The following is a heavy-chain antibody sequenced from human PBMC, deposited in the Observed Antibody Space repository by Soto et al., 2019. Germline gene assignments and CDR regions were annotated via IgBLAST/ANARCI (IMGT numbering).Heavy chain of an antibody. V-gene: IGHV1-69*13. CDR1: GGTFSSYA. CDR3: AKGRYDFWSGYLLFDY. CDR2: IIPIFGTA. Sequence: SVKVSCKASGGTFSSYAISWVRQAPGQGLEWMGGIIPIFGTANYAQKFQGRVTITADESTSTAYMELSSLRSEDTAVYYCAKGRYDFWSGYLLFDYWGQGTLVTVSS. J-gene: IGHJ4*02. D-gene: IGHD3-3*01.